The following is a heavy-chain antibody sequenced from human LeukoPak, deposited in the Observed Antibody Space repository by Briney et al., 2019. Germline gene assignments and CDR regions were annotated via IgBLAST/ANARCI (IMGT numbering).Heavy chain of an antibody. CDR1: GFTFSSYA. CDR2: ISGSGGST. J-gene: IGHJ4*02. Sequence: PGGSLRLSCAASGFTFSSYAMSWVRQAPGKGLEWVSTISGSGGSTYYADSVKGRFTISRDNSKNTLYLQMNSLRAEDTAVYYCAKDYGSGSYYRAPSFDYWGQGTLVTVSS. CDR3: AKDYGSGSYYRAPSFDY. D-gene: IGHD3-10*01. V-gene: IGHV3-23*01.